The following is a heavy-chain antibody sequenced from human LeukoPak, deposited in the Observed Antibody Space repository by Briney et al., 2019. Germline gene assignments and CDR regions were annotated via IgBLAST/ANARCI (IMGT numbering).Heavy chain of an antibody. CDR1: GYTFTDYY. D-gene: IGHD3-16*01. Sequence: ASVKVSCKASGYTFTDYYMHWVRQAPGQGLEWMGWISPNSGGTNYAQKFQGRVTMTRDTSISTAYMELSRLRSNDTAVYYCARDYVGDNWFDPWGQGTLVTVSS. J-gene: IGHJ5*02. CDR3: ARDYVGDNWFDP. CDR2: ISPNSGGT. V-gene: IGHV1-2*02.